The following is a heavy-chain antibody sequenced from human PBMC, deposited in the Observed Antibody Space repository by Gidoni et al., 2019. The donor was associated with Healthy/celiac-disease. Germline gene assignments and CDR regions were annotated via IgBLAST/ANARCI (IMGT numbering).Heavy chain of an antibody. Sequence: QFQLVQSGAAVKKAGASGKVCRKACGYTLSSYRNSWVRQAPGQGLELMGWTSADNGNTNYAQKLTGSVTMTTDISTSTAYMELRSLRADDTAVYYCARDFMSGAAAGPGPVRYWGQGTLVTVSS. CDR1: GYTLSSYR. CDR3: ARDFMSGAAAGPGPVRY. D-gene: IGHD6-13*01. J-gene: IGHJ4*02. CDR2: TSADNGNT. V-gene: IGHV1-18*01.